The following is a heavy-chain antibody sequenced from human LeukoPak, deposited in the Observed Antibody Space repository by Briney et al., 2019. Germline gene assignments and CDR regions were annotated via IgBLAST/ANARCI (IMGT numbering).Heavy chain of an antibody. Sequence: GGSLRLSCAATGFSFSRHAMSWVRQAPGKGPEWVSAISASGGHTFHADSVKGRLTISRDNSKNTLYLQMNSLRAEDTAVYYCTKDRANDVLEYFQYWGQGTLATVSS. CDR2: ISASGGHT. V-gene: IGHV3-23*01. J-gene: IGHJ1*01. CDR3: TKDRANDVLEYFQY. D-gene: IGHD2-8*01. CDR1: GFSFSRHA.